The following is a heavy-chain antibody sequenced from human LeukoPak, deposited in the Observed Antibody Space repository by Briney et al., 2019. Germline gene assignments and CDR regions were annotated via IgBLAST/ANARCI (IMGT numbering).Heavy chain of an antibody. CDR1: GFTFSSYS. J-gene: IGHJ4*02. CDR3: ARDASVAAKLCFGEL. V-gene: IGHV3-21*01. Sequence: PGGSLRLSCAASGFTFSSYSMNWVRQAPGKGLEWVSSISSSSSYIYYADSVKGRFTISRDNAKNSLYLQMNSLRAEDTAVYYCARDASVAAKLCFGELWGQGTLVTVSS. CDR2: ISSSSSYI. D-gene: IGHD3-10*01.